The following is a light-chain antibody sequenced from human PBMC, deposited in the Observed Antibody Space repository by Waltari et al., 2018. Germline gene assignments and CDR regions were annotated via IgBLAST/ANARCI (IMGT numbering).Light chain of an antibody. V-gene: IGLV1-40*01. CDR2: GNH. CDR1: SSNIGAGHD. J-gene: IGLJ3*02. Sequence: QSILTQPTSVSGAPGQRVTISCTGSSSNIGAGHDVHWYQAFPGTAPKLLIYGNHNRPSGVPARFSGSKSGSSASLAINGLQAEDEADYYCQSFDSNVRGGVVFGGGTKVTVL. CDR3: QSFDSNVRGGVV.